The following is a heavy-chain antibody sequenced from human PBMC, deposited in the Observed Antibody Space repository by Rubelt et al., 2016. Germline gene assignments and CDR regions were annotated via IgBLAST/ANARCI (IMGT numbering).Heavy chain of an antibody. V-gene: IGHV1-46*01. D-gene: IGHD6-13*01. CDR1: GYTFTGYY. Sequence: QVQLVQSGAEVKKPGASVKVSCKASGYTFTGYYMHWVRQAPGQGLEWMGIINHSGGSTSYAQKFQGRVTRTRDTSTSTVYMELSSLRSEDTAVYYCARNHYSSSWYLNPWGQGTLVTVSS. CDR2: INHSGGST. CDR3: ARNHYSSSWYLNP. J-gene: IGHJ5*02.